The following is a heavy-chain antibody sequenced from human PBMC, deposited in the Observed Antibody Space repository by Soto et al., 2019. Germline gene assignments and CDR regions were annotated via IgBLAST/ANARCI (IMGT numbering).Heavy chain of an antibody. D-gene: IGHD2-2*01. Sequence: GASVKVSCKASGYTFTSYGISWVRQAPGQGLEWMGWISAYNGNTNYAQKIQGRVTMTTDTSTSTAYMELRSLRSDDTAVFYCARDHSQRHPSCYECRFDYWGQGTLVTVSS. CDR1: GYTFTSYG. J-gene: IGHJ4*02. CDR2: ISAYNGNT. CDR3: ARDHSQRHPSCYECRFDY. V-gene: IGHV1-18*01.